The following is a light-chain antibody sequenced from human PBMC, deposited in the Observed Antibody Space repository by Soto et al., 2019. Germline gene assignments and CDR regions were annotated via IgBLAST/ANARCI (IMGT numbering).Light chain of an antibody. CDR2: AAS. CDR3: QKYNSAPHT. V-gene: IGKV1-27*01. Sequence: DIQMTQSPSSLSASVGDRVTITCRASQGISSYLAWYQQKPGKVPKLLIYAASTLQPGVPSRFSGSGSGTDFTLTISSLQPEDVATYYCQKYNSAPHTFGQGTKLEIK. CDR1: QGISSY. J-gene: IGKJ2*01.